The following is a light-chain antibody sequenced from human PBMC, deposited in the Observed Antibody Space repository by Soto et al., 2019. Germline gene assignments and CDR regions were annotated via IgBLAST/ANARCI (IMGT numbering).Light chain of an antibody. V-gene: IGLV1-40*01. CDR1: SSNIGGGYT. Sequence: QSVLTQPPSVSGTPGQRVTISCTGTSSNIGGGYTVQWYQQLPGAAPKLLIFSNTNRPSRVPDRFSGSRSGTSASLAITGLQAEDEADYYCQSYDSRLSAWVFGGGTKVTVL. J-gene: IGLJ3*02. CDR3: QSYDSRLSAWV. CDR2: SNT.